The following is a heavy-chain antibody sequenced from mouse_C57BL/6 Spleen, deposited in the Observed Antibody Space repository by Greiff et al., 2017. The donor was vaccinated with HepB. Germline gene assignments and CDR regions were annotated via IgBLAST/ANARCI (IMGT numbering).Heavy chain of an antibody. CDR1: GYTFTSYW. CDR3: ARPSLLSYAMDY. J-gene: IGHJ4*01. CDR2: IYPSDSET. D-gene: IGHD2-1*01. Sequence: VQLQQPGAELVRPGSSVKLSCKASGYTFTSYWMDWVKQRPGQGLEWIGNIYPSDSETHYNQKFKDKATLTVDKSSSTAYMQLSSLTSEDSAVYYCARPSLLSYAMDYWGQGTSVTVSS. V-gene: IGHV1-61*01.